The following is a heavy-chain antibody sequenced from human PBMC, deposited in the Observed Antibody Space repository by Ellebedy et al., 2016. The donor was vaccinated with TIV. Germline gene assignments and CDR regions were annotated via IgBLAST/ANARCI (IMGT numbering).Heavy chain of an antibody. CDR2: IYYDGSNK. V-gene: IGHV3-33*01. CDR3: ARYSGYDGLDY. CDR1: GFSFSNYG. J-gene: IGHJ4*02. Sequence: GESLKISCAASGFSFSNYGMNWVRQAPGKGLEWVAVIYYDGSNKYYADSVKGRFTISRDNSMNTLYLQMNSLRAEDTAVNYCARYSGYDGLDYWGQGTLVTVSS. D-gene: IGHD5-12*01.